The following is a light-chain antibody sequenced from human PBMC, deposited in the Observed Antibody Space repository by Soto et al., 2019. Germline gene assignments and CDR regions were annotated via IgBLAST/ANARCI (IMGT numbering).Light chain of an antibody. CDR2: EVS. V-gene: IGLV2-8*01. CDR1: SSDVGGYNY. J-gene: IGLJ2*01. Sequence: QSALTQPPSASGSPGQSVTISCTGTSSDVGGYNYVSWYQQHPGKAPKLMISEVSKRPSGVPDRFSGSKSGNTASLTVSGLQAEDEADYYSSSFARNNNLVFGGGTKLTVL. CDR3: SSFARNNNLV.